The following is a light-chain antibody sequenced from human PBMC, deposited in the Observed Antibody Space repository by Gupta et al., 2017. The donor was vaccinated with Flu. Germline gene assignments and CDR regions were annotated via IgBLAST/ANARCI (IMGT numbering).Light chain of an antibody. Sequence: EIVLTQSPGTLSLSPGERATLSCRASQSVNSNYSAWYQKKPGHAPRLLIYAASNTASCIANRCRGSAAGTYFTITISVLDHEDLVVYYCQRDGSSRISFGQGTKMEIK. CDR3: QRDGSSRIS. V-gene: IGKV3-20*01. CDR2: AAS. J-gene: IGKJ2*03. CDR1: QSVNSNY.